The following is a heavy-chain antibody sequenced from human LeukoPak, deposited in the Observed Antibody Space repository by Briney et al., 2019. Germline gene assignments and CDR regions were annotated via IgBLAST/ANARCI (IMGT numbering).Heavy chain of an antibody. CDR3: ARHRVGSGDTYYDFWSGYSGFDP. J-gene: IGHJ5*02. CDR1: GYSISSGYY. D-gene: IGHD3-3*01. Sequence: SEILSLTCAVSGYSISSGYYWGWIRQPPGKGLEWIGSIYHSGSTYYNPSLKSRVTISVDTSKNQFSLKLSSVTAADTAVYYCARHRVGSGDTYYDFWSGYSGFDPWGQGTLVTVSS. V-gene: IGHV4-38-2*01. CDR2: IYHSGST.